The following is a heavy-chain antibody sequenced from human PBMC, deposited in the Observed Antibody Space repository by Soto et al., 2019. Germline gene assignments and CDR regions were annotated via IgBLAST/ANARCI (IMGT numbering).Heavy chain of an antibody. J-gene: IGHJ4*02. CDR2: INHSGST. CDR3: ARGLILWFGSVHYFDY. Sequence: SETLSLTCAVYGGSFSGYYWSWIRQPPGKGLEWIGEINHSGSTNYNPSLKSRVTISVDTSKNQFSLKLSSVTAADTAVYYCARGLILWFGSVHYFDYWGQGTLVTVSS. D-gene: IGHD3-10*01. V-gene: IGHV4-34*01. CDR1: GGSFSGYY.